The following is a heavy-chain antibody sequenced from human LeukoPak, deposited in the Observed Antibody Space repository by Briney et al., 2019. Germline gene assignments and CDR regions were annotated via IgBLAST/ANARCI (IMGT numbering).Heavy chain of an antibody. V-gene: IGHV1-69*02. CDR1: GGTFSSYT. Sequence: GASVKVSCKASGGTFSSYTISWVRQAPGQGLEWMGRIIPILGIANYAQKFQGRVTITADKSTSTAYMELRSLRSDDTAVYYCARQVYYYDSRYYYYYYMDVWGKGTTVTVSS. J-gene: IGHJ6*03. CDR3: ARQVYYYDSRYYYYYYMDV. D-gene: IGHD3-22*01. CDR2: IIPILGIA.